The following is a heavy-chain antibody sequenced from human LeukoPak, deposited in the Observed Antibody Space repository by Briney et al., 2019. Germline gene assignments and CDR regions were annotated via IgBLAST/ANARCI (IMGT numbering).Heavy chain of an antibody. CDR3: SRALLSMYYYMDV. CDR1: GYTFTGYY. D-gene: IGHD2-8*01. CDR2: INPNSAGT. J-gene: IGHJ6*03. V-gene: IGHV1-2*02. Sequence: GASVKVSCKASGYTFTGYYMHWGRQSPGQRLEWMGWINPNSAGTNYAQKFQGRVTMTRDTSISTAYMELSRLRSDDTAVDYCSRALLSMYYYMDVWGKGTTVTVSS.